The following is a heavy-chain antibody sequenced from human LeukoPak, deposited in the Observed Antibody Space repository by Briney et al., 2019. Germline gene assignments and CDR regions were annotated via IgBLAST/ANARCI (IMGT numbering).Heavy chain of an antibody. CDR2: ISYDGSNK. CDR1: GFTFSSYA. V-gene: IGHV3-30-3*01. D-gene: IGHD3-10*01. J-gene: IGHJ4*02. Sequence: GGSLRLSCAASGFTFSSYAMHWVRQAPGKGLEWVAVISYDGSNKYYADSVKGRFTISRDNPKNTLYLQMNSLRAEDTAVYYCARGWFGEFYPYYFDYWGQGTLVTVSS. CDR3: ARGWFGEFYPYYFDY.